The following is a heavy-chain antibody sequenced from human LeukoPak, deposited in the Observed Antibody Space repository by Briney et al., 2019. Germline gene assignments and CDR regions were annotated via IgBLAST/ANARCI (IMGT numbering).Heavy chain of an antibody. V-gene: IGHV3-23*01. Sequence: GGSLRLSCAASGFTFSSYAMSWVRQAPEKGLEWVSAISGSGGSTYYADSVKGRFTISRDNSKNTLYLQMNSLRAEDTAVYYCANASPYYYYYMDVWGKGTTVTVSS. CDR3: ANASPYYYYYMDV. CDR1: GFTFSSYA. CDR2: ISGSGGST. J-gene: IGHJ6*03.